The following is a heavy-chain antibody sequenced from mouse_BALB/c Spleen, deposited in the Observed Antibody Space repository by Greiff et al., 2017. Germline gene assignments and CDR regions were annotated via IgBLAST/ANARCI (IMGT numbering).Heavy chain of an antibody. CDR3: NEGPRAYAMDY. V-gene: IGHV14-4*02. D-gene: IGHD3-1*01. CDR1: GFNFKDYY. J-gene: IGHJ4*01. Sequence: EVQLQQSGAELVRSGASVKLSCTASGFNFKDYYMHWVKQRPEQGLEWIGWIDPENGDTEYAPKFQGKATMTADTSSNTAYLQLSSLTSEDTAVYYCNEGPRAYAMDYWGQGTSVTVSS. CDR2: IDPENGDT.